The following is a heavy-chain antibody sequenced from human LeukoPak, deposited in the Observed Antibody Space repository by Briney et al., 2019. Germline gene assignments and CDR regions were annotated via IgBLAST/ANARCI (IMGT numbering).Heavy chain of an antibody. CDR1: GFTFSSYE. J-gene: IGHJ4*02. V-gene: IGHV3-48*03. Sequence: GGSLRLSCAASGFTFSSYEMNWVRQAPGKGLEWVSYISSSGRTIYYADSVKGRFTISRDNAKNSLYLQMNSLRAEDTAVYYCARPRSSYYYGSGSYYNYWGQGTLVTVSS. CDR3: ARPRSSYYYGSGSYYNY. D-gene: IGHD3-10*01. CDR2: ISSSGRTI.